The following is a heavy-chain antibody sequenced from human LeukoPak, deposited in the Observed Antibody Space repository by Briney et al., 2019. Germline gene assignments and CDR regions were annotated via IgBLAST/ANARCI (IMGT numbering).Heavy chain of an antibody. CDR3: AREFIVGATTGYYYYMDV. Sequence: GASVKVSCKASGGTFSGYAISWVRQAPGQGLEWMGWISAYNGNTNYAQKLQGRVTMTTDTSTSTAYMELRSLRSDDTAVYYCAREFIVGATTGYYYYMDVWGKGTTVTVSS. J-gene: IGHJ6*03. CDR1: GGTFSGYA. CDR2: ISAYNGNT. V-gene: IGHV1-18*01. D-gene: IGHD1-26*01.